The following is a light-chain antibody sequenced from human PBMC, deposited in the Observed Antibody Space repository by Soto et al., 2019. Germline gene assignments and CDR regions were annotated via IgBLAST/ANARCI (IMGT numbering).Light chain of an antibody. CDR2: DVI. V-gene: IGLV2-14*03. CDR1: SSDVGAYNY. J-gene: IGLJ2*01. Sequence: QSVLTQPASVSGSPGQSITISCTGTSSDVGAYNYVSWYQQHPGKAPKIMIYDVINRPSGISNRFSGSKSGNTASLTISGLQAEDEADYYCSSFTSTSTPVVFGGGTQLTVL. CDR3: SSFTSTSTPVV.